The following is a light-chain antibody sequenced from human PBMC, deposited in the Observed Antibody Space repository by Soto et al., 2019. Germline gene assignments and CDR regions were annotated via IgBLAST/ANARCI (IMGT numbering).Light chain of an antibody. CDR3: QRYNDYQYV. J-gene: IGKJ2*01. CDR2: KAI. Sequence: DIQMTQPPSTLSASVGDRVTTTCRASQSITTWLAWYQQKPGKAPKLLIYKAINLQSGVPSRFSGSGSGTEFTLTISSLQPDDFGTYYCQRYNDYQYVFGQGTKVDIK. CDR1: QSITTW. V-gene: IGKV1-5*03.